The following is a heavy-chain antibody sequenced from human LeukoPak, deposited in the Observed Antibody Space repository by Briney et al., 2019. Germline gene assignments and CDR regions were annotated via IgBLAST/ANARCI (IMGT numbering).Heavy chain of an antibody. Sequence: SETLSLTCTVSGGSMSSYYWNWIRQPPGKGLEWIGFIHYSGSTNYNPSLKSRVTISVDTSKNQFSLKLRSVTAADTAVYYCATLTTSVTFYYFDSWGQGTLVTVSS. D-gene: IGHD4-17*01. CDR1: GGSMSSYY. CDR2: IHYSGST. V-gene: IGHV4-59*01. J-gene: IGHJ4*02. CDR3: ATLTTSVTFYYFDS.